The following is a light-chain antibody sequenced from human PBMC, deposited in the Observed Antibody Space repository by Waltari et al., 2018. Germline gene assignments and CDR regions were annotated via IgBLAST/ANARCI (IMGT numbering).Light chain of an antibody. CDR1: QSVSSSY. CDR3: QQYGSSPQYT. CDR2: GAS. Sequence: EMVLTQSPGTLSLSPGERATLSCRASQSVSSSYLAWYQQKHGQAPRLLIYGASSRATGIPDRFSGSGSGTDFTLTISRLEPEDFAVYYCQQYGSSPQYTFGQGTKLEIK. V-gene: IGKV3-20*01. J-gene: IGKJ2*01.